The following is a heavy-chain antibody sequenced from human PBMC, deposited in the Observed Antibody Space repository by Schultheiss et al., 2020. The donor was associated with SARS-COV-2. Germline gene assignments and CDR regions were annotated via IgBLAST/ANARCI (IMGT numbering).Heavy chain of an antibody. Sequence: SETLSLTCAVYGGSFSGYYWSWIRQPPGKGLEWIGEINHSGSTNYNPSLKSRVTISVDTSKNQFSLKLSSVTAADTAVYYCARGRVRGVVAAPYFDYWGQGTLVTV. CDR1: GGSFSGYY. CDR2: INHSGST. V-gene: IGHV4-34*01. D-gene: IGHD2-15*01. CDR3: ARGRVRGVVAAPYFDY. J-gene: IGHJ4*02.